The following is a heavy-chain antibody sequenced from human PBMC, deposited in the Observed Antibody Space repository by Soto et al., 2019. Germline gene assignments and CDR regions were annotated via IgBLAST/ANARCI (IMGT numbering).Heavy chain of an antibody. D-gene: IGHD5-12*01. CDR1: GYTFTSYG. J-gene: IGHJ3*02. V-gene: IGHV1-18*01. CDR2: ISAYNGNT. CDR3: AREQDIVATSAFDI. Sequence: GASVKVSCKASGYTFTSYGISWVRQAPGQGLEWMGWISAYNGNTNYAQKLQGRVTMTTDTSTSTAYMELRSLRSDDTAVYYCAREQDIVATSAFDIWGQGTMVTVSS.